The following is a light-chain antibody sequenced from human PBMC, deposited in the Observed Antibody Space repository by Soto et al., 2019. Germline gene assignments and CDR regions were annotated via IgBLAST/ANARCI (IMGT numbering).Light chain of an antibody. Sequence: EIVLTQSPGTLSLSPGERATLSCRASQSVSSSYLAWYQQKPGQAPRLLIYGASSRATGIPDRFSDSGSGTDFTLTISRLEPEDFAVYYCQQYGSSPPFDWTFGQGTKLEIK. CDR1: QSVSSSY. CDR3: QQYGSSPPFDWT. CDR2: GAS. V-gene: IGKV3-20*01. J-gene: IGKJ2*01.